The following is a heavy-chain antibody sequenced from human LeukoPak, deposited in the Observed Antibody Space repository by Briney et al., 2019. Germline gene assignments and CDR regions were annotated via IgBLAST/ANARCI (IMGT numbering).Heavy chain of an antibody. J-gene: IGHJ4*02. CDR3: ATPLDYYDSSGYHQGGD. D-gene: IGHD3-22*01. V-gene: IGHV3-11*01. CDR1: GFTFSDYY. Sequence: PGGSLRLSCAASGFTFSDYYMTWVRQAPGKGLEWLSYITNRGDTVFYADSVKGRFTVSRDNAKRSLYLQMNSLRAEDTAVYYCATPLDYYDSSGYHQGGDWGQGTLVTVSS. CDR2: ITNRGDTV.